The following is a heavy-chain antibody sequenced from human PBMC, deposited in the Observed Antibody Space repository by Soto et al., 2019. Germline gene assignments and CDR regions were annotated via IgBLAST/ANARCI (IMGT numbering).Heavy chain of an antibody. J-gene: IGHJ4*02. D-gene: IGHD6-19*01. CDR2: IIPIFGTA. CDR1: GGTFSSYA. V-gene: IGHV1-69*13. CDR3: LPGITVAGPDY. Sequence: SVKVSCKASGGTFSSYAISWVRQAPGQGLEWMGGIIPIFGTANYAQKFQGRVTITADESTSTAYMELSSLRSEDTAVYYCLPGITVAGPDYWGQGTQVTVSS.